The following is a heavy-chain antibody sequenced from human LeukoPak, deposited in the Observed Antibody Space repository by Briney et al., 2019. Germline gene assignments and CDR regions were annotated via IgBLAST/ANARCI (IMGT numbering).Heavy chain of an antibody. Sequence: ASVKVSCKASGYTFTSYGISWVRQAPGQGLEWMGWISAYNGNTNYAQKLQGRVTMTTDTSTSTVYMELSSLRSEDTAVYYCARGLPRSPLTQYGSETDAFDIWGQGTMVTVSS. CDR2: ISAYNGNT. CDR1: GYTFTSYG. D-gene: IGHD3-10*01. V-gene: IGHV1-18*01. J-gene: IGHJ3*02. CDR3: ARGLPRSPLTQYGSETDAFDI.